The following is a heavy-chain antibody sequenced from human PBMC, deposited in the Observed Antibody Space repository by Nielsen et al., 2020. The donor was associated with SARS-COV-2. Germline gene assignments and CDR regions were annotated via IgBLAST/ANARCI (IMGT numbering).Heavy chain of an antibody. J-gene: IGHJ6*03. V-gene: IGHV4-30-4*01. D-gene: IGHD6-6*01. Sequence: WIRQPPGKGLEWIGNIYYSGSTFYNPSVKSHFTMSLDTSKNQFSLNLTSVTAADTAVYYCAREVIAPRPDGDYNYYMGVWGNGTTVTVSS. CDR2: IYYSGST. CDR3: AREVIAPRPDGDYNYYMGV.